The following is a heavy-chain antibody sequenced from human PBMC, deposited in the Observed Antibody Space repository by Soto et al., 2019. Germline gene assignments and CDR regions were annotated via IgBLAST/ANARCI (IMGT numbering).Heavy chain of an antibody. CDR1: GFTFDDYT. V-gene: IGHV3-43*01. CDR3: AKDNGPYYYYGMDV. CDR2: ISWDGGST. Sequence: PGWSLRLSCAASGFTFDDYTMHWVRQAPGKGLERVSLISWDGGSTYYADSVKGRFTISRDNSKNSLYLQMNSLRTEDTALYYCAKDNGPYYYYGMDVWGQGTTVTVSS. J-gene: IGHJ6*02.